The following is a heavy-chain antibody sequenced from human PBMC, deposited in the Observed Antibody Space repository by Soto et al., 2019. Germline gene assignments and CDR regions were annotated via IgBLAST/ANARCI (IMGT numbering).Heavy chain of an antibody. Sequence: QLQLQESGSGLVKPPQTLSLTCTVSGGSISSGGYAWNWIRQAPGKGLEWIGYIYHSGYTLYNPSLKGRVTISVDKSKNHFSLNLTSVTAADTAVYYCARDQLEGNWFDPWGQGTLVTVSS. CDR3: ARDQLEGNWFDP. J-gene: IGHJ5*02. CDR1: GGSISSGGYA. V-gene: IGHV4-30-2*01. CDR2: IYHSGYT. D-gene: IGHD1-1*01.